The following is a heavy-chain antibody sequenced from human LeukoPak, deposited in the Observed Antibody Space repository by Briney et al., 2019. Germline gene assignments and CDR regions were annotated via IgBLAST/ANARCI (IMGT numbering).Heavy chain of an antibody. CDR3: VRSSENYFGP. D-gene: IGHD1-26*01. V-gene: IGHV4-59*01. CDR2: IYYSGST. J-gene: IGHJ5*02. Sequence: PSETLSLTCTVSGGSISGYYWSWIRQSPGKTLEWIGEIYYSGSTKYNPSLKSRVTIKVDRSKNQFSLKLSSVAAADMAVYYCVRSSENYFGPWGQGTLVTVSS. CDR1: GGSISGYY.